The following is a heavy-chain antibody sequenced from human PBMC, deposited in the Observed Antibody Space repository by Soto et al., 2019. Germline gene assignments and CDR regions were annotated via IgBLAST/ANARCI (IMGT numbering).Heavy chain of an antibody. J-gene: IGHJ3*02. D-gene: IGHD3-3*01. CDR1: GYTLTELS. CDR2: FDPEDGET. Sequence: ASVKVSCKVSGYTLTELSMHWVRQAPGKGLEWMGGFDPEDGETIYAQKFQGRVTMTEDTSTDTAYMELSSLRSEDTAVYYCATVSYDFWSGYYPRGAFEIWGQGTMVTVSS. CDR3: ATVSYDFWSGYYPRGAFEI. V-gene: IGHV1-24*01.